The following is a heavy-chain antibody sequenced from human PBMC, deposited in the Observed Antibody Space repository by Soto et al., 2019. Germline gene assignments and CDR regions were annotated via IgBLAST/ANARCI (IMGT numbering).Heavy chain of an antibody. CDR3: ASAYCGDYCDVASFEY. D-gene: IGHD2-21*01. Sequence: QMQLQESGPGLVKPSETLSLTCSVSGGSISSYYWSWIRQPPGEGLEWIGHIYNSGTTNFNPSLKGRAAISVDTSKNQFSLKLSSVTAADTAVYYCASAYCGDYCDVASFEYWGQGTLVTVSS. V-gene: IGHV4-59*08. CDR2: IYNSGTT. CDR1: GGSISSYY. J-gene: IGHJ4*02.